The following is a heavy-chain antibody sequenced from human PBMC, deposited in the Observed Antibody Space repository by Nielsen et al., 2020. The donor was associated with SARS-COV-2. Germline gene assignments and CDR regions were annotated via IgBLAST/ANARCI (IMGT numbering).Heavy chain of an antibody. CDR1: GFTFRDYY. D-gene: IGHD5-18*01. Sequence: GGSLRLSCAASGFTFRDYYMSWIRQVPGKGLEWVSHISTRSSGIHYADSVQGRFIISRDNANNSLYLQMNNLRAEDTAVYFCARVGSGYIQAPTDYWGQGTLVTVFS. J-gene: IGHJ4*02. V-gene: IGHV3-11*04. CDR2: ISTRSSGI. CDR3: ARVGSGYIQAPTDY.